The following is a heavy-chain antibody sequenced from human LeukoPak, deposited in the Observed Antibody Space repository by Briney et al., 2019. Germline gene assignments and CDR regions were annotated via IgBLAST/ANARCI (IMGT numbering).Heavy chain of an antibody. V-gene: IGHV3-23*01. CDR2: ISGSGGST. CDR3: AKGSLSLNDF. CDR1: GFTFSSYA. D-gene: IGHD1-26*01. J-gene: IGHJ4*02. Sequence: GGSLRLSSAASGFTFSSYAMSGVRQAPGKGLEWGSAISGSGGSTYYADSVQGRFTISRDNSKNTLYLRMNSLRAYVTAVYYCAKGSLSLNDFWGQGTLVTVSS.